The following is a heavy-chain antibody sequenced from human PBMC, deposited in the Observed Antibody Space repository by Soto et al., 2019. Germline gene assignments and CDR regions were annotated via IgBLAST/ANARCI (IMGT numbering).Heavy chain of an antibody. Sequence: GTLSLTCAVSGGSISSTYWWTWVRQTPGKVLEGFAEIYHSGVTNYNPSLKSRVTISVDKSKNQFSLKVNSVTAADTAVYYCAKIWFGGNYYGMDVWGQGTTVTVSS. CDR2: IYHSGVT. CDR1: GGSISSTYW. CDR3: AKIWFGGNYYGMDV. D-gene: IGHD3-10*01. V-gene: IGHV4-4*02. J-gene: IGHJ6*02.